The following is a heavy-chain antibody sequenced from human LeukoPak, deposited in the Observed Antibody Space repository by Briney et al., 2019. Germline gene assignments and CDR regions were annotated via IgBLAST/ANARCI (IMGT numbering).Heavy chain of an antibody. D-gene: IGHD6-13*01. CDR1: GGSISSSSYY. CDR2: IYYSGST. CDR3: ARQGSSWYRYYYGMDV. V-gene: IGHV4-39*01. J-gene: IGHJ6*02. Sequence: PSETLSLTCTVSGGSISSSSYYWGWIRQPPGKGLEWIGSIYYSGSTYYNPSLKSRVTIPVDTSKNQFSLKLSSVTAADTAVYYCARQGSSWYRYYYGMDVWGQGTTVTVSS.